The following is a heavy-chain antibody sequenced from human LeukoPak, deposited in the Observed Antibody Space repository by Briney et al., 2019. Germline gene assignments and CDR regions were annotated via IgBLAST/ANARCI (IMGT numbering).Heavy chain of an antibody. CDR1: GFTFSSYS. CDR3: AREAYYGSGSYYPYYFDY. Sequence: PGGSLRLSCAASGFTFSSYSMNWVRQAPGKGLEWVSSISSSSSYIYNADSVKGRFTISRDSAKNSLYLQMSSLRAEDTAVYYCAREAYYGSGSYYPYYFDYWGQGTLVTVSS. D-gene: IGHD3-10*01. CDR2: ISSSSSYI. V-gene: IGHV3-21*01. J-gene: IGHJ4*02.